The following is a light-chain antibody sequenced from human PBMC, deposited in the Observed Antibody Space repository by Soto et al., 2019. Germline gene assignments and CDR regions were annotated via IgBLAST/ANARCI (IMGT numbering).Light chain of an antibody. CDR2: KVS. J-gene: IGKJ1*01. CDR3: MQGTHWPPT. Sequence: DVVLTQTPLSLSVTPGQPASISCRSSRSLVYSDGNTYLNWFHQRPGQSPRRLIYKVSDRDSGVPDRFSGSGSGTDFTLKISRVEAEDVGVYYCMQGTHWPPTFGQGTKVDIK. V-gene: IGKV2-30*01. CDR1: RSLVYSDGNTY.